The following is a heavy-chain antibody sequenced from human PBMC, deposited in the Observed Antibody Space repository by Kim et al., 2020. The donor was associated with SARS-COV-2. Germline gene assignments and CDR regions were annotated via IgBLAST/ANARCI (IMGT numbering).Heavy chain of an antibody. CDR1: GYTFTSYA. Sequence: ASVKVSCKASGYTFTSYAMHWVRQAPGQRLEWMGWINAGNGNTKYSQKFQGRVTITRDTSASTAYMELSSLRSEDTAVYYCARDLLRREALYGMDVWGQGTTVTVSS. V-gene: IGHV1-3*01. CDR3: ARDLLRREALYGMDV. CDR2: INAGNGNT. D-gene: IGHD3-22*01. J-gene: IGHJ6*02.